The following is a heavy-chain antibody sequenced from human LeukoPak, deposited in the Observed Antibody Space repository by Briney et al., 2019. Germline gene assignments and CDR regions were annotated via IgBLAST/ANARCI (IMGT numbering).Heavy chain of an antibody. CDR2: IYTSGST. V-gene: IGHV4-4*07. J-gene: IGHJ5*02. CDR1: GGSISIYY. Sequence: SETLYLTCTVSGGSISIYYWSGIRQPAGKGLEWIARIYTSGSTNYNPSLKSRVTMSVDTSKNQFSLKLSSVTAADTAVYYCARDLGGYSSRSYNWFDPRGQGTLVTVSS. CDR3: ARDLGGYSSRSYNWFDP. D-gene: IGHD6-13*01.